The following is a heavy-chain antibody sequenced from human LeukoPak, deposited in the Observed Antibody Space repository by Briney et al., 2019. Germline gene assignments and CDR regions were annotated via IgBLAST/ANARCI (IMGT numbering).Heavy chain of an antibody. D-gene: IGHD3-10*01. CDR3: AREAFGESGYYYYYGMDV. J-gene: IGHJ6*02. CDR2: IYSGGST. Sequence: GGSLRLSCAASGFTVSSNYMSWVRQAPGKGLEWVSVIYSGGSTYYADSVKGRFTISRDNSKNTLELQMNSLRAEDTAVYCCAREAFGESGYYYYYGMDVWGQGTTVTVSS. V-gene: IGHV3-66*01. CDR1: GFTVSSNY.